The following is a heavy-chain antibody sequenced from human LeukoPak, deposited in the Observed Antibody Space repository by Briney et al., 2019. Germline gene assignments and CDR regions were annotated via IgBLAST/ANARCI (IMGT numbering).Heavy chain of an antibody. J-gene: IGHJ4*02. CDR3: ARELLNAPTPGAY. CDR1: IDSTNGNY. Sequence: KPSETLSLTCAVSIDSTNGNYWSWVRQSPGKGLEWIGEVHRSGSTNYKPSLKRRVTISIDRSKDQISLDLTSVTAADTAVYYCARELLNAPTPGAYWGQGILATVSS. V-gene: IGHV4-4*02. D-gene: IGHD2-21*01. CDR2: VHRSGST.